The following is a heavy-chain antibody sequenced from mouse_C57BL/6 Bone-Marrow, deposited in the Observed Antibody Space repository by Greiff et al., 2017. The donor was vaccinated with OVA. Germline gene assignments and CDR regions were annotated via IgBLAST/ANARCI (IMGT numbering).Heavy chain of an antibody. J-gene: IGHJ3*01. D-gene: IGHD1-1*01. CDR3: ARSAIYYYGSSYLAWFAY. CDR1: GYTFTSYG. Sequence: VKLMESGAELARPGASVKLSCKASGYTFTSYGISWVKQRTGQGLEWIGAIYPRSGNTYYNEKFKGKATLTADKSSSTAYMELRSLTSEDSAVYFCARSAIYYYGSSYLAWFAYWGQGTLVTVSA. CDR2: IYPRSGNT. V-gene: IGHV1-81*01.